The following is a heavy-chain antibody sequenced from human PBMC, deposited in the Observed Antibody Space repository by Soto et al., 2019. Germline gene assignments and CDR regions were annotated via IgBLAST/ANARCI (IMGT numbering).Heavy chain of an antibody. Sequence: ASVKVSCKASGYTFPDYFIHWVRQAPGQGLEWLGWINPNSGGTKSAQKFEDWVTMTRDTSISTAYVELSSLRSDDTAVYYCAREFSTNCYDYWGQGALVTVSS. J-gene: IGHJ4*02. V-gene: IGHV1-2*04. CDR1: GYTFPDYF. D-gene: IGHD2-2*01. CDR3: AREFSTNCYDY. CDR2: INPNSGGT.